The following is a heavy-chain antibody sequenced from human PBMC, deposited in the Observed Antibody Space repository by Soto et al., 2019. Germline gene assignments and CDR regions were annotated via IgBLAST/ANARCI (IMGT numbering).Heavy chain of an antibody. J-gene: IGHJ6*03. Sequence: ASVKVSCKVSGYTLTELSMHWVRQAPGQGLEWMGWINPNSGGTNYAQKFQGWVTMTRDTSISTAYMELSRLRSDDTAVYYCARAYQQQLDVWGKGTTVTV. CDR3: ARAYQQQLDV. V-gene: IGHV1-2*04. CDR2: INPNSGGT. CDR1: GYTLTELS. D-gene: IGHD6-13*01.